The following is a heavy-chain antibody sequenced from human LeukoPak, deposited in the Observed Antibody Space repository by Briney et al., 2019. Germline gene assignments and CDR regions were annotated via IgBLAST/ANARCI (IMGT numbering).Heavy chain of an antibody. CDR3: AEGNPRGPPPNIDC. CDR2: ISGSSGST. D-gene: IGHD4/OR15-4a*01. V-gene: IGHV3-23*01. CDR1: GFTFSSYA. Sequence: GGSLRLSCAASGFTFSSYAMSWVRQAPGKGLEWVSAISGSSGSTYYADSVKGRFTISRDKSKNTLYLQMNSLRAEDTAVYYCAEGNPRGPPPNIDCWGQGILVTVSS. J-gene: IGHJ4*02.